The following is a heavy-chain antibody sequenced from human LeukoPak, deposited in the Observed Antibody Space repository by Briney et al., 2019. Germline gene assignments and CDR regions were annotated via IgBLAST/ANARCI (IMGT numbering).Heavy chain of an antibody. D-gene: IGHD2-21*01. V-gene: IGHV3-74*01. CDR3: ARGGILWSYDY. J-gene: IGHJ4*02. CDR2: INSDGSST. Sequence: GGSPRLSCAASGFTFSSCWMHWVRQAPGKGLVWVSRINSDGSSTSYADSVKGRFTISRDNAKNTLYLQMNSLRAEDTAVYYCARGGILWSYDYWGQGTLVTVSS. CDR1: GFTFSSCW.